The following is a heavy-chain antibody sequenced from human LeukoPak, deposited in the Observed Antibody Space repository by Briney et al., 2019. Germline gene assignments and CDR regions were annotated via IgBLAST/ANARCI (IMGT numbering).Heavy chain of an antibody. CDR3: ARGLSSLNWFDP. D-gene: IGHD2-15*01. Sequence: SETLSLTCTVSGGSISDYYWSWIRQPPRKGLEWIGYIYYSGSTNYNPSLKSRVTMSVDTSKNQFSLKLNSVTAADTAVYYCARGLSSLNWFDPWGQGTLVTVSS. CDR2: IYYSGST. V-gene: IGHV4-59*01. CDR1: GGSISDYY. J-gene: IGHJ5*02.